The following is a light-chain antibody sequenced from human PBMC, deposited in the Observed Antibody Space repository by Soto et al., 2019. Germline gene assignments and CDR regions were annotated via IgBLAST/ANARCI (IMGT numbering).Light chain of an antibody. CDR2: GAS. CDR3: HPCDTSPYT. V-gene: IGKV3-20*01. CDR1: RSVSSRY. J-gene: IGKJ2*01. Sequence: EIVLTQSPGTLSLSPGERATLSCRASRSVSSRYLAWYQQKPGQASRLLIYGASSRATGIPDRFSGSGSGTDFSLTISGLEPEDFAVYYCHPCDTSPYTVGQATKLEIK.